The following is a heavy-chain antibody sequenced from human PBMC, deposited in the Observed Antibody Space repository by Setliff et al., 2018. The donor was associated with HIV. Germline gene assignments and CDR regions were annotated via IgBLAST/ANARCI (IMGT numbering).Heavy chain of an antibody. J-gene: IGHJ6*03. CDR1: GGSMSTYY. V-gene: IGHV4-4*08. Sequence: PSETLSLTCTVSGGSMSTYYWSWVRQPPGKGLEWIGYIYTSGSTNYNPSLRSRVTISVDTSKNHFSLKLSSVTAADTAVYYCARCVMYYYFWSGYWCYYYYMDVWGKGTTVTVSS. CDR2: IYTSGST. CDR3: ARCVMYYYFWSGYWCYYYYMDV. D-gene: IGHD3-3*01.